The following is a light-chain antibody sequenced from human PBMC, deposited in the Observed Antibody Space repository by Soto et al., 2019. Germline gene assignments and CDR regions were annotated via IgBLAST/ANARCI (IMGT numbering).Light chain of an antibody. CDR1: QSVSSN. V-gene: IGKV3-15*01. CDR3: QQYNNWPPLT. J-gene: IGKJ4*01. CDR2: GAS. Sequence: EIVMTQSPATLSVSPGERATLSCRASQSVSSNLAWYQQKPGQAPRLLIYGASTRATGIPARFSDSGSGTEFTLTISSLQSVDFAVYYCQQYNNWPPLTFGGGTKVEIK.